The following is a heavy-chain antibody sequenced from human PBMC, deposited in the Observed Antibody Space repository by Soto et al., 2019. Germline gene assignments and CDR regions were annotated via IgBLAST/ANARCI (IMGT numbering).Heavy chain of an antibody. CDR2: IYYNDDR. CDR1: GFSFTTAGVA. Sequence: SGPTLVNPTQTLTLTCTFSGFSFTTAGVAVGWIRQTPGGALEWLTLIYYNDDRRFSPSLKTMLTITGETSKNQVVLSLTNVDPGDTATFFCTHSEGANEIIYFDFGAQGIPVPLPS. D-gene: IGHD1-1*01. V-gene: IGHV2-5*01. J-gene: IGHJ5*01. CDR3: THSEGANEIIYFDF.